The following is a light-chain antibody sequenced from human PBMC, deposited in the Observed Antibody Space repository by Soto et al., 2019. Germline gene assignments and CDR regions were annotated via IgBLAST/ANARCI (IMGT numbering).Light chain of an antibody. CDR3: SSSTSSSTLLYV. V-gene: IGLV2-14*01. CDR1: SSDVGGYNY. J-gene: IGLJ1*01. CDR2: DVS. Sequence: QSALTQPASVSGSPGQSITISCTGTSSDVGGYNYVSWYQQHPGKAPKLMIYDVSNRPSGVSNRFSGSNSGNTASLTISGLPAEDEADYYCSSSTSSSTLLYVFGTGTKLTVL.